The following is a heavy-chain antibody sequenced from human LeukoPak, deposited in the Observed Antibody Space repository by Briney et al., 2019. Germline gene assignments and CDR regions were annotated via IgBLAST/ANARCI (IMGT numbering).Heavy chain of an antibody. CDR2: IYHSGST. J-gene: IGHJ4*02. V-gene: IGHV4-38-2*02. D-gene: IGHD6-13*01. Sequence: SETLSLTCTVSVYSISSGYYWGWIRQPPGKGLEWIGSIYHSGSTYYNPSLKSRVTISVDTSKNQFSLKFSSVTAADTAVYYCARRRIAASYFDYWGQGTLVTVSS. CDR3: ARRRIAASYFDY. CDR1: VYSISSGYY.